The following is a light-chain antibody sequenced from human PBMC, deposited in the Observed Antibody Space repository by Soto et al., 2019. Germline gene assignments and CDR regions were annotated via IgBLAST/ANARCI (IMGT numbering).Light chain of an antibody. CDR2: DVS. Sequence: QAVLTQPASVSGSPGQSITISCTGTSSDVGGYNYVSWYQQHPGKAPKLMIYDVSNRPSGVSNRFSGSKSGNTASLTISRPRVENEANYSCSSYPTSRTLYFSGPGPKFTV. CDR1: SSDVGGYNY. V-gene: IGLV2-14*01. J-gene: IGLJ1*01. CDR3: SSYPTSRTLYF.